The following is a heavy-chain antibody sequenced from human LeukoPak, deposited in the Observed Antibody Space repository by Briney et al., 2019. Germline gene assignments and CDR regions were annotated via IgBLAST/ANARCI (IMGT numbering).Heavy chain of an antibody. CDR2: MSGSGGST. J-gene: IGHJ6*03. Sequence: PGGSLRLSCAASGFTFSSYAMSWVRQAPGKGLEWVSAMSGSGGSTYYADSVKGRFTISRDNSKNTLYLQMNSLRAEDTAVYYCAKDLGESVYYYYYMDVWGKGTTVTVSS. V-gene: IGHV3-23*01. CDR3: AKDLGESVYYYYYMDV. CDR1: GFTFSSYA. D-gene: IGHD3-10*01.